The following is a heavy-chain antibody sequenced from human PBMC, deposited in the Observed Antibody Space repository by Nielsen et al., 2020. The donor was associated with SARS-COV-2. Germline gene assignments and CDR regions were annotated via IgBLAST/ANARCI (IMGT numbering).Heavy chain of an antibody. J-gene: IGHJ5*02. CDR2: ISYDGSNK. Sequence: GESLKISCAASGFTFSRFAMHWVRQAPGKGLEWVAVISYDGSNKYYADSVKGRFTISRDNSKNTLYLQMNSLRAEDTALYHCARVGVDYSSSAARRWFDPWGQGTLVTVSS. CDR3: ARVGVDYSSSAARRWFDP. CDR1: GFTFSRFA. D-gene: IGHD4-11*01. V-gene: IGHV3-30*04.